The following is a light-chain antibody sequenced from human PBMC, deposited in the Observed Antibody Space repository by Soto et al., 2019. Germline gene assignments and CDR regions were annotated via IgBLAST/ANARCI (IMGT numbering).Light chain of an antibody. V-gene: IGLV3-21*04. J-gene: IGLJ2*01. CDR3: QVWDSSSDHFVV. CDR1: NIGSKS. CDR2: YDS. Sequence: SSEMTQPPSVSVAPGKTARITCGGNNIGSKSVHWYQQKPGQAPVLVIYYDSDRPSGIPERFSGSNSGNTATLTISRVEAGDEADYYCQVWDSSSDHFVVFGGGTKVTVL.